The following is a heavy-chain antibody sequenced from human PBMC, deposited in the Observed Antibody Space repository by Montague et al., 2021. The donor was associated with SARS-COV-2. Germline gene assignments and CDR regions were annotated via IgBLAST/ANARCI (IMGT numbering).Heavy chain of an antibody. CDR1: GGSIGSSNYY. J-gene: IGHJ4*02. V-gene: IGHV4-39*01. CDR3: VAEWLAIYYFDF. Sequence: SETLSLTCTVAGGSIGSSNYYWGWIRQPPGKGLEWIGSLFYSGSSFYNPSLKSRVTISVDTSKNQFSLRLSSVTAADTAVYYYVAEWLAIYYFDFWGQGTLVTVSS. D-gene: IGHD6-19*01. CDR2: LFYSGSS.